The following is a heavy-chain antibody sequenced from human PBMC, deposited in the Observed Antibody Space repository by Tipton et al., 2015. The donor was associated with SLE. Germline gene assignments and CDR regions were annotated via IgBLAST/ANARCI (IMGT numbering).Heavy chain of an antibody. D-gene: IGHD2-2*01. J-gene: IGHJ5*02. CDR1: GGSISCYY. CDR2: IYTSGST. V-gene: IGHV4-4*07. CDR3: ARDMVVVGGWFDP. Sequence: TLSLTCTVSGGSISCYYWGWIRQPAGKGLEWIGRIYTSGSTNYNPSLKSRVTMSVDTSKNQFSLKLSSVTAADTAVYYCARDMVVVGGWFDPWGQGTLVTVSS.